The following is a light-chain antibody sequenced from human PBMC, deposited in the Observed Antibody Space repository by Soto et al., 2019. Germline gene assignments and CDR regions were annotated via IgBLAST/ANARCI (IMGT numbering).Light chain of an antibody. J-gene: IGKJ1*01. CDR2: GAS. Sequence: EMVLTQSPGTLSLSPGERATLSCRAIQSVSSSYLAGYQQKPGQAPRLLIYGASSRATGIPDRFSGSGSGTDFTLTISRLEPEDFAVYYCQQYGSSPPTFGQGTKVEIK. CDR1: QSVSSSY. V-gene: IGKV3-20*01. CDR3: QQYGSSPPT.